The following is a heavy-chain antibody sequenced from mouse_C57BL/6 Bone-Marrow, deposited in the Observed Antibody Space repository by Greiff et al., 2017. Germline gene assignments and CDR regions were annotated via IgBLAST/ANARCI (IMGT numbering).Heavy chain of an antibody. CDR2: SRNKANDYTT. CDR1: GFTFSDFY. V-gene: IGHV7-1*01. J-gene: IGHJ4*01. Sequence: EVQLVESGGGLVQSGRSLRLSCATSGFTFSDFYMEWVRQAPGKGLEWIAASRNKANDYTTEYSASVKGRFIVSRDTSQSILYLQMNALRAEDTAIYYCARDAPYYDYEGGAMDYWGQGTSVTVSS. CDR3: ARDAPYYDYEGGAMDY. D-gene: IGHD2-4*01.